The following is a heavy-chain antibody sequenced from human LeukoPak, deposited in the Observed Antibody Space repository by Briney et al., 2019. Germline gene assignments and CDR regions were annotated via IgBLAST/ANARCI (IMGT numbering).Heavy chain of an antibody. D-gene: IGHD6-13*01. V-gene: IGHV5-51*01. CDR1: GYSFTSHW. CDR3: ARQGGLAAAGRALDH. J-gene: IGHJ4*02. Sequence: GESLKISCKGSGYSFTSHWIGWLRQMPGKGLEWMGIIYPGDSDTRYRPSFQGQVTISADKSINTAYLQWSSLKASDTAMYYCARQGGLAAAGRALDHWGPGTLVTVSS. CDR2: IYPGDSDT.